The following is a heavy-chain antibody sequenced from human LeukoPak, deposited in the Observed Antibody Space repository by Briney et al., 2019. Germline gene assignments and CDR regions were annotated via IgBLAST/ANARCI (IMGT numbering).Heavy chain of an antibody. J-gene: IGHJ4*02. D-gene: IGHD6-19*01. CDR1: GFTFGDYA. CDR2: ITSKAYGGTT. V-gene: IGHV3-49*04. CDR3: TRIAVAGRGFDY. Sequence: PGRSLRLSCTASGFTFGDYAMSWVRQAPGKGLEWVGFITSKAYGGTTEYAASVKGRFTISRDDSKSIAYLQMNSLKTEDTAVYYCTRIAVAGRGFDYWGQGTLVTVSS.